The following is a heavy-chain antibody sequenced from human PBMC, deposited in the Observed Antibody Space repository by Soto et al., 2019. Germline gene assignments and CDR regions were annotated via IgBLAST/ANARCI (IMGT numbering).Heavy chain of an antibody. V-gene: IGHV3-23*01. Sequence: GGSLRLSCAASGFTFSSYAMSWVRQAPGKGLEWVSAISGSGGSTYYADSVKGRFAISRDNSKNTLYLQMNSLRAEDTAVYYCAGSWLSSRYYYYYGMDVWGQGTTVTVSS. J-gene: IGHJ6*02. CDR2: ISGSGGST. CDR3: AGSWLSSRYYYYYGMDV. CDR1: GFTFSSYA. D-gene: IGHD1-26*01.